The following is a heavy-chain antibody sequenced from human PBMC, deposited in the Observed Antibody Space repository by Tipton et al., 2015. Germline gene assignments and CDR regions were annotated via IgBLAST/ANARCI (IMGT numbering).Heavy chain of an antibody. CDR1: GGSISTYY. Sequence: TLSLTCTVSGGSISTYYWSWIRQPPGKGLEWIGYIYYSGSTNYNPSLKSRVTISVDTSKNQFSLKLSSVTAADTAVYYCAEARPGFYYGMDVWGQGTTVTVSS. CDR2: IYYSGST. V-gene: IGHV4-59*01. J-gene: IGHJ6*02. CDR3: AEARPGFYYGMDV. D-gene: IGHD3-10*01.